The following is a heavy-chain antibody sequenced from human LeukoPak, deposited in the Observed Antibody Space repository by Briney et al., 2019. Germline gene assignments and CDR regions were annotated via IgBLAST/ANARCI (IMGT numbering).Heavy chain of an antibody. Sequence: SETLSLTCTVSGGSISSGGYYWSWIRQHPGKGLEWLGYIYYSGSTYYNPSLKSRVTISVDTSKNQFSLKLSSVTAADTAVYYCARAYVHRIVYYYYMDVWGKGTTVTVSS. D-gene: IGHD2-21*01. V-gene: IGHV4-31*03. J-gene: IGHJ6*03. CDR3: ARAYVHRIVYYYYMDV. CDR2: IYYSGST. CDR1: GGSISSGGYY.